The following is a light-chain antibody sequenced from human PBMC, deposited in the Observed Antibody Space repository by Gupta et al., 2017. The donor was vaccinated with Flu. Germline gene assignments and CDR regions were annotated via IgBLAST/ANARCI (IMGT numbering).Light chain of an antibody. CDR2: GAS. V-gene: IGKV3-20*01. Sequence: RATLSCRASQSVSSNYLAWYQQRPGQPPRLLIYGASSRATGIPDRFSGGGSGTDFTLTISRLEPEDFAVYYCLQYGNSPPYTFGQGTKLEI. CDR3: LQYGNSPPYT. J-gene: IGKJ2*01. CDR1: QSVSSNY.